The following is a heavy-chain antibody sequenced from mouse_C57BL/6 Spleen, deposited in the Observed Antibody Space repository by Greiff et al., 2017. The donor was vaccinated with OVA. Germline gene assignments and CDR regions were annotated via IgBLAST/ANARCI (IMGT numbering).Heavy chain of an antibody. CDR1: GYTFTSYW. CDR3: ARGGDDDGFAY. Sequence: QVQLQQPGAELVRPGSSVKLSCKASGYTFTSYWMDWVKQRPGQGLEWIGNIYPSDSETHYNQKFKDKATLTVDKSSSTAYMQLSSLTSADSAVYYCARGGDDDGFAYWGQGTLVTVSA. CDR2: IYPSDSET. D-gene: IGHD2-4*01. J-gene: IGHJ3*01. V-gene: IGHV1-61*01.